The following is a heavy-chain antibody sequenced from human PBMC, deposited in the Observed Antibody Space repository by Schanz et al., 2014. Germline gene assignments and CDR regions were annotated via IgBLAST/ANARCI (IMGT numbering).Heavy chain of an antibody. CDR2: IWSDGSTK. V-gene: IGHV3-33*01. CDR1: GFAFSVYG. Sequence: QVQMVESGGGVVQPGRSLRLSCAASGFAFSVYGMHWVRQAPGKGPEWVAVIWSDGSTKYYADSVKGRFTISRDNSENTLYLQMNSLRAEDTALYYCARPRFDYGEVDYWGQGTLVTVSS. J-gene: IGHJ4*02. CDR3: ARPRFDYGEVDY. D-gene: IGHD4-17*01.